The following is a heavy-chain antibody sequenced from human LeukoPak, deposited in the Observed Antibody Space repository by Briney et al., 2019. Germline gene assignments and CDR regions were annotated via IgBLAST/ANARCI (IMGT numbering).Heavy chain of an antibody. Sequence: PSETLSLTCAVYGGSFSGYYWSWIRQPPGKGLEWIGEINLSGSTNYNPSLKSRVTISVDTSKNQFSLKLSSVTAADTAVYYCARGPVYDFWSGYYPADLDYWGQGTLVTVSS. CDR1: GGSFSGYY. D-gene: IGHD3-3*01. J-gene: IGHJ4*02. V-gene: IGHV4-34*01. CDR3: ARGPVYDFWSGYYPADLDY. CDR2: INLSGST.